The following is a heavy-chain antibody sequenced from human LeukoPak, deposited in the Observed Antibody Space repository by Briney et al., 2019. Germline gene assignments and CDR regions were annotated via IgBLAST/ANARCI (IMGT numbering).Heavy chain of an antibody. Sequence: GGSLRLSCAASGFTFSNYWMHWVRQVPGKGLVWVSRINSDRSITTYADSVKGRFTISRDNAKNTLYLQMNSLRAEDTAVYYCTPVGYWGQGTLVTVSS. CDR3: TPVGY. CDR2: INSDRSIT. J-gene: IGHJ4*02. D-gene: IGHD1-26*01. V-gene: IGHV3-74*01. CDR1: GFTFSNYW.